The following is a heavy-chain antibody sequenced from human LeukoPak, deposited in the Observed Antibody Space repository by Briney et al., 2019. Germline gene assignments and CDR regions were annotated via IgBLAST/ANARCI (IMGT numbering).Heavy chain of an antibody. CDR3: ARVGGDSVIAASVDYYLGL. D-gene: IGHD2-15*01. Sequence: GGSLRLSCAASGFTFSSYEMNWVRQAPGKGLEWVSYISSSGSTIYYADSVKGRFTISRDNAKNSLYLQMNSLRAEDTAVYYCARVGGDSVIAASVDYYLGLWGQGTLVSVSS. V-gene: IGHV3-48*03. J-gene: IGHJ4*02. CDR1: GFTFSSYE. CDR2: ISSSGSTI.